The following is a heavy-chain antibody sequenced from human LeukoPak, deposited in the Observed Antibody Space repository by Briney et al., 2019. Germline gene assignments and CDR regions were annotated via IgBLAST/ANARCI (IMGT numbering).Heavy chain of an antibody. CDR3: ARDEYCSSTSCPPNWFDP. CDR2: IIPIFGTA. CDR1: GGTFSSYA. J-gene: IGHJ5*02. D-gene: IGHD2-2*01. Sequence: SVKVSCKASGGTFSSYAISWVRQAPGQGLEWMGRIIPIFGTAHYAQKFKGRVTITTDESTSTAYMELSSLRSEDTAVYYCARDEYCSSTSCPPNWFDPWGQGTLVTVSS. V-gene: IGHV1-69*05.